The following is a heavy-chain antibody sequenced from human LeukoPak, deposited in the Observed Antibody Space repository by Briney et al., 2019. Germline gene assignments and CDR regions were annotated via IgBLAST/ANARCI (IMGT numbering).Heavy chain of an antibody. J-gene: IGHJ3*02. CDR1: GGSISSYY. CDR2: IYYSGST. V-gene: IGHV4-59*01. Sequence: KPSETLSLTCTVSGGSISSYYWSWIRQPPGKGLVWFGYIYYSGSTNYNPSLKSRVTISVDTSKNQFSLKLSSVTAADTAVYYCARLLRYDAFDIWGQGTMVTVSS. D-gene: IGHD3-9*01. CDR3: ARLLRYDAFDI.